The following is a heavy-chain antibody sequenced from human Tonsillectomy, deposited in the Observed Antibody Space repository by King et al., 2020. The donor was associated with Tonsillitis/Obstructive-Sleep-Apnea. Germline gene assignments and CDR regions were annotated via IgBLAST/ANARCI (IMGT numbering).Heavy chain of an antibody. D-gene: IGHD3-3*01. V-gene: IGHV1-46*01. CDR2: IDARSGST. Sequence: QLVQSGAEVKKPGASVKVACKASGYTFSSYDMNWVRQAPGQGLEWMGIIDARSGSTTYAQEFQGRVTMTRDTATSTVYMEMTSLRSEDTAVYYCARALFRFLESFYWGQGTLVTVSS. CDR1: GYTFSSYD. CDR3: ARALFRFLESFY. J-gene: IGHJ4*02.